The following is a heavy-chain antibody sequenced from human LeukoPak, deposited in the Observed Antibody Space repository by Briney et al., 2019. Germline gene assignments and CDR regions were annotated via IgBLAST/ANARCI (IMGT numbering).Heavy chain of an antibody. Sequence: SGGSLRLSCSASRFTFSSYTMNWVRQAPGKGLEWVSSIDPSSTYIYYADSVKGRFTISRDNAQNSLYLQMNSLRAEDTAVYYCTRGSYGDYEYWGQGTLVTVSS. V-gene: IGHV3-21*01. D-gene: IGHD4-17*01. CDR2: IDPSSTYI. CDR3: TRGSYGDYEY. CDR1: RFTFSSYT. J-gene: IGHJ4*02.